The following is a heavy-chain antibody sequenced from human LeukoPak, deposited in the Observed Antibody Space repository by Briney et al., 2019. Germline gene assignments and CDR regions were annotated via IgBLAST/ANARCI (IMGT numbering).Heavy chain of an antibody. CDR2: IYYSGTT. Sequence: SETLSLTCGVSGDSIRKYYWTWIRQPPGKGLEWIGQIYYSGTTNYNPSLKNRVIISVDTSRNQFSLRLNSVTAADTAVYYCAKSNGYGLVDIWGQGTMVTVSS. J-gene: IGHJ3*02. CDR1: GDSIRKYY. CDR3: AKSNGYGLVDI. D-gene: IGHD3-10*01. V-gene: IGHV4-59*08.